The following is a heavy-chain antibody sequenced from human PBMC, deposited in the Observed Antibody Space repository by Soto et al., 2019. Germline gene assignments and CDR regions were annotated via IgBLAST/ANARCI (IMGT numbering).Heavy chain of an antibody. D-gene: IGHD3-22*01. J-gene: IGHJ6*02. CDR2: IYSDGNT. CDR3: ARDPYYDSSGYLASNGMDV. Sequence: LRLSCAASVFTVSSNYMSCVRRAPGKGLEWVSVIYSDGNTYYADSVKGRFTISRHNSKNTLYLQMNSLRAEDTAVYYCARDPYYDSSGYLASNGMDVWGQGTTVTVSS. V-gene: IGHV3-53*04. CDR1: VFTVSSNY.